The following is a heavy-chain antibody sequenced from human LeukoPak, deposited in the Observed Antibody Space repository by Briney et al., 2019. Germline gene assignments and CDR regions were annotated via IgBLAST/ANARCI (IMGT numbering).Heavy chain of an antibody. CDR3: ARLTYYDFWIGYAPNNWFDP. J-gene: IGHJ5*02. Sequence: GSLRLSCAASGFTSSSYEMNWVRQAPGKGLEWVSYISSSGSTIYYADSVKGRFTISRDNAKNSLYLQMNSLRAEDTAVYYCARLTYYDFWIGYAPNNWFDPWGQGTLVTVSS. CDR2: ISSSGSTI. CDR1: GFTSSSYE. D-gene: IGHD3-3*01. V-gene: IGHV3-48*03.